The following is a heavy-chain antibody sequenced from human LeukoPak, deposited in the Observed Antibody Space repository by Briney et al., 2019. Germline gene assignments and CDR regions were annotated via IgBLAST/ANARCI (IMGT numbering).Heavy chain of an antibody. CDR1: GFTFGTRA. CDR3: AKEPQLLVEGNFDY. D-gene: IGHD6-19*01. J-gene: IGHJ4*02. CDR2: ISGGCSST. V-gene: IGHV3-23*01. Sequence: GGSLRLSCAPSGFTFGTRAMSWVRQAPEKGLEWVSSISGGCSSTYYVDSVKERYTISRDHFKNTLYLQMNSRRADDTALYYCAKEPQLLVEGNFDYWGQGTLVTVSS.